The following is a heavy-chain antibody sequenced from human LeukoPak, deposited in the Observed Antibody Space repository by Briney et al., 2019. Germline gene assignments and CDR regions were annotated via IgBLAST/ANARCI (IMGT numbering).Heavy chain of an antibody. Sequence: ASVKVSCKASGYTFSNYYIHWVLQAPGQGLEWRGIINPSGGSRSYAKKFQGRLTVTRDTSTSTVYMELSSLRSEDTAVYYCAREIGPIQLHLWGSAFDYWGQGTLVTVSS. CDR1: GYTFSNYY. CDR2: INPSGGSR. D-gene: IGHD5-18*01. V-gene: IGHV1-46*01. J-gene: IGHJ4*02. CDR3: AREIGPIQLHLWGSAFDY.